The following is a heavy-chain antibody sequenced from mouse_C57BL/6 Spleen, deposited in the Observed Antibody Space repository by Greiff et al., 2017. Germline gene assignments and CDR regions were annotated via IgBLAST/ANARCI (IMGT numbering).Heavy chain of an antibody. Sequence: VQLQQSGPELVKPGASVKISCKASGYTFTDYYMNWVKQSHGKSLEWIGDINPNNGGTSYNQKFKGKATLTVDKSSSTAYMELRSLTSEDSAVYYCARGDYDYDGAFDYWGQGTTLTVSS. V-gene: IGHV1-26*01. J-gene: IGHJ2*01. D-gene: IGHD2-4*01. CDR2: INPNNGGT. CDR1: GYTFTDYY. CDR3: ARGDYDYDGAFDY.